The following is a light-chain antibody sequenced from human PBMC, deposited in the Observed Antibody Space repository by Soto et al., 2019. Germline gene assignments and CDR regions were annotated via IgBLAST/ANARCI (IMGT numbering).Light chain of an antibody. J-gene: IGLJ2*01. Sequence: NFMLTQPHSVSESPGKTVTISCTRSSGSIASNYVQWYQQRPGSAPTTVIYEDNQRPSGVPDRFSGSIDSSSNSASLTISGLNTEDEADYYCQSYDSSNHAVVFGGGTQLTVL. CDR1: SGSIASNY. CDR2: EDN. CDR3: QSYDSSNHAVV. V-gene: IGLV6-57*04.